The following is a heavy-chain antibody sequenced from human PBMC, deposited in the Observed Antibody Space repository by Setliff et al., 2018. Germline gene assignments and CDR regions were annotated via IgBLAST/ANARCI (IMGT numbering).Heavy chain of an antibody. V-gene: IGHV1-24*01. CDR1: GYTLTELS. CDR2: FDPEDGET. Sequence: ASVKVSCKVSGYTLTELSRHWVRQAPGKGLEWMGGFDPEDGETIYAQKLQGRVTMTTDTSTSTAYMELRSLRSDDTAVYYCARDRREAFDIWGQGTMVTVSS. J-gene: IGHJ3*02. CDR3: ARDRREAFDI.